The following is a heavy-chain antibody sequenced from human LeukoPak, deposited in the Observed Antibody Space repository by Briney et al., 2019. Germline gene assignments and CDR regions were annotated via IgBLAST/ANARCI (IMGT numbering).Heavy chain of an antibody. V-gene: IGHV1-18*01. CDR2: ISAYNGNT. CDR1: GYTFTSYG. CDR3: ARDYYDSSGYYYFDY. Sequence: ASVKVSCKASGYTFTSYGISWVRQAPGQGLEWMGWISAYNGNTNYAQKLQGRVTMTTDTSTSTDYMELRSLRSNDTAVYYCARDYYDSSGYYYFDYWGQGTLVTVSS. J-gene: IGHJ4*02. D-gene: IGHD3-22*01.